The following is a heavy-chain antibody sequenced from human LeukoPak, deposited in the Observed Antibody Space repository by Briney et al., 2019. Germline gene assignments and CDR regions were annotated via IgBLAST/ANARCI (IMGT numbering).Heavy chain of an antibody. Sequence: ASVTVSCKASGYSFTGYYIHWVRQAPEQGLERMGWINPNTGGTNFAQKFQGRVTMTRDTSITTTHMELSSLRSDDTAVYYCATVDQWLAYDYWGQGTLVTVSS. CDR2: INPNTGGT. CDR3: ATVDQWLAYDY. V-gene: IGHV1-2*02. CDR1: GYSFTGYY. J-gene: IGHJ4*02. D-gene: IGHD6-19*01.